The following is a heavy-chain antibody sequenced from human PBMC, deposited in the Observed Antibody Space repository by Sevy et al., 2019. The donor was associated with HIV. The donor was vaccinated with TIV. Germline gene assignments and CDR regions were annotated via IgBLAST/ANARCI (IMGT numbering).Heavy chain of an antibody. J-gene: IGHJ3*02. Sequence: GGSLRLSCAASGFTFRNYVMNWVRQPPRKGLEWVSVISDGGGTTYYADSVKGRFTISRDDSKSTLYLQMNSLRVEDTAVYFCAKRVAGALAALDIWGQGTMVTVSS. CDR2: ISDGGGTT. CDR1: GFTFRNYV. D-gene: IGHD3-10*01. V-gene: IGHV3-23*01. CDR3: AKRVAGALAALDI.